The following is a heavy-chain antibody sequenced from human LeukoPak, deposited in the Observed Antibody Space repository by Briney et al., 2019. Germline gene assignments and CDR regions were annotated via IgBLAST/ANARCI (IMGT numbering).Heavy chain of an antibody. J-gene: IGHJ4*02. Sequence: GGSLRLSCAASGFTFSTYSMNWVRQAPGKGPEWVANIKEDGSETYYVDSVKGRFTISRDNAKNSLYLQMNSLRAEDTAVYYCARHSGWRFNHWGQGTLVTVSS. CDR2: IKEDGSET. CDR1: GFTFSTYS. D-gene: IGHD6-19*01. CDR3: ARHSGWRFNH. V-gene: IGHV3-7*01.